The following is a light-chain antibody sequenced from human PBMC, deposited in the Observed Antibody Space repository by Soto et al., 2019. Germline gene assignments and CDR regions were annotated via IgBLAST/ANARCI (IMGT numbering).Light chain of an antibody. CDR1: QSIGAN. CDR2: GAS. Sequence: EIVMTQSPATLSLSPGERATLSCRASQSIGANLGWYQQRPGQPPRLLIYGASARVSDIPARFSGSGSGTEFTLAISNLQSEDFAVYYCQQYNNWPPMYTFGQGTKLEIK. V-gene: IGKV3-15*01. J-gene: IGKJ2*01. CDR3: QQYNNWPPMYT.